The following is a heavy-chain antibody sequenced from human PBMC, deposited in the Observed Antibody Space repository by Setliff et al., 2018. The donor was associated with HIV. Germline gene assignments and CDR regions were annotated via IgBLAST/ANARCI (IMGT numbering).Heavy chain of an antibody. CDR3: ARAGRYSTFWGFDY. Sequence: ASETLSLTCTVSGGSISSHYWSWIRQPPGKGLEWIGYIYSSGSTDYNPSLKSRVTISIDTSKNQFSLKLDSVTAADTAVYYCARAGRYSTFWGFDYWGQGVLVTVSS. CDR1: GGSISSHY. V-gene: IGHV4-59*11. D-gene: IGHD4-4*01. CDR2: IYSSGST. J-gene: IGHJ4*02.